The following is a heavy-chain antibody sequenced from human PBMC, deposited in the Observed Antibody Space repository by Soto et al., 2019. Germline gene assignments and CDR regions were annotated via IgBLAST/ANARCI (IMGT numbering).Heavy chain of an antibody. D-gene: IGHD6-6*01. CDR1: GDSISGSRHF. J-gene: IGHJ6*02. CDR3: ATPRKNYYYYGMDV. V-gene: IGHV4-39*01. CDR2: IYSSGTT. Sequence: SETLSLTCSVSGDSISGSRHFWGWVRQPPGKGLEWIGSIYSSGTTYHNPSLKSRVTISVDASDNQFSLKLSSVTDADTAVYYCATPRKNYYYYGMDVWGEGTTVTV.